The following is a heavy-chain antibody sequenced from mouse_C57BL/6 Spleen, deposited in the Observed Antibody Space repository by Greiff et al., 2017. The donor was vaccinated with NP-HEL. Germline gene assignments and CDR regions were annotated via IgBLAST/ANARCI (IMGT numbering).Heavy chain of an antibody. CDR3: AYGNPYAY. CDR1: GYSITSGYY. J-gene: IGHJ3*01. V-gene: IGHV3-6*01. Sequence: VQLQQSGPGLVKPSQSLSLTCSVTGYSITSGYYWNWIRQFPGNKLEWMGYISYDGSDNYNPSLKNRISITRDTSKNQFFLKLNSVTTEDTATYYCAYGNPYAYWGQGTLVTVSA. D-gene: IGHD2-1*01. CDR2: ISYDGSD.